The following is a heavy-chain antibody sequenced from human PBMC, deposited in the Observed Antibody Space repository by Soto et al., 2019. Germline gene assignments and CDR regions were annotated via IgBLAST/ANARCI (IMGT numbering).Heavy chain of an antibody. Sequence: PGGSLRLSCAASGFTFSSYSMNWVRQAPGKGLEWVSIISSNSAYIYYTDALRGRFTISRDNAKNSLHLQMNSLRAEDTAVYYCTRDASRDSSARGWFDPWGPGTLVTVSS. J-gene: IGHJ5*02. CDR3: TRDASRDSSARGWFDP. D-gene: IGHD6-13*01. V-gene: IGHV3-21*01. CDR1: GFTFSSYS. CDR2: ISSNSAYI.